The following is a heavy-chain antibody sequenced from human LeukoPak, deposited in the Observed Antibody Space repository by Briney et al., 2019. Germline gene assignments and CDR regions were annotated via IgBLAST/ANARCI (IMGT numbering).Heavy chain of an antibody. D-gene: IGHD1-26*01. CDR3: ARYFGWELQGNFDY. J-gene: IGHJ4*02. CDR1: GFTFSSYA. CDR2: INWNGGIT. V-gene: IGHV3-20*04. Sequence: GGSLRLSCAASGFTFSSYAMSWVRQAPGKGLEWVSGINWNGGITGYADSVKGRFTISRDNAKNSLYLQMNSLRAEDTALYYCARYFGWELQGNFDYWGQGTLVTVSS.